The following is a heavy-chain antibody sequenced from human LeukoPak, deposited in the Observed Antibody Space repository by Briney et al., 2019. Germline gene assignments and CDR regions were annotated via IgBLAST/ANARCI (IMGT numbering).Heavy chain of an antibody. CDR3: ARRSWFGFMDV. CDR1: GGSISSSSDY. Sequence: PSETLSLTCTVSGGSISSSSDYWGWIRQAPGKGLEWIGSIYYSENTYYNSSLKSRVTISVDTSKNQFSLKLNSVTAADTAVYYCARRSWFGFMDVWGKGTTVTISS. D-gene: IGHD3-10*01. J-gene: IGHJ6*03. V-gene: IGHV4-39*01. CDR2: IYYSENT.